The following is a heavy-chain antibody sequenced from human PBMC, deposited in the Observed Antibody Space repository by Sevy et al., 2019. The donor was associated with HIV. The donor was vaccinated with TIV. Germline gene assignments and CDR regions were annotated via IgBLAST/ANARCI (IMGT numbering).Heavy chain of an antibody. D-gene: IGHD6-19*01. CDR2: IYYSGST. Sequence: SETLSLTCTVSGGSISSSSYYWGWIRQPPGKGLEWIGSIYYSGSTYYNPSLKSRVTISVDTSKNQFSLKLSSVTAADTAVYYRARHTAVAAYFDYWGQGTLVTVSS. CDR3: ARHTAVAAYFDY. CDR1: GGSISSSSYY. J-gene: IGHJ4*02. V-gene: IGHV4-39*01.